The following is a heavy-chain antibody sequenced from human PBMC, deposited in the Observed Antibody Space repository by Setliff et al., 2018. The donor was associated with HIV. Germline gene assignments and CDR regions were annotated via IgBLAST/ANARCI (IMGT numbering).Heavy chain of an antibody. V-gene: IGHV4-34*01. CDR3: ARLSGGMVPNY. CDR2: INLSRST. J-gene: IGHJ4*02. CDR1: GASFSGYY. D-gene: IGHD3-10*01. Sequence: SETLSLTCAVYGASFSGYYWSWIRQPPGKGLEWIGEINLSRSTDYNPSLKSRVTISVDPSKNQILLRLSSVTAADTAVYYCARLSGGMVPNYWGQGTLVTVSS.